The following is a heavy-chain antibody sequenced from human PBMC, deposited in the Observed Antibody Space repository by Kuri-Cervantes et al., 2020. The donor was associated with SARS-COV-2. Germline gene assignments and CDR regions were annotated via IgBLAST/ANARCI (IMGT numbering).Heavy chain of an antibody. V-gene: IGHV1-18*04. J-gene: IGHJ4*02. CDR1: GYTFTSYY. Sequence: ASVKVSCKASGYTFTSYYMHWVRQAPGQGLEWMGWISAYNGNTNYAQKLQGRVTMTTDTSTSTAYMELRSLRSDDTAVYYCARGDIHLGYCSSTSCAYYFDYWGQGTLVTVSS. D-gene: IGHD2-2*01. CDR2: ISAYNGNT. CDR3: ARGDIHLGYCSSTSCAYYFDY.